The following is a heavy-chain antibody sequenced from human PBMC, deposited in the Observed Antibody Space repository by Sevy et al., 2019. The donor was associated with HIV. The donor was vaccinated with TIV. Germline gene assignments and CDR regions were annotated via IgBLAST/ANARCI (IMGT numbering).Heavy chain of an antibody. Sequence: SETLSLTCTXXXXXXXXSXYXWXWXXQPPXXGLEWIAXXXXXENTFYDPSLKSRVTISADTSKNQFSLNLKSVTXTXXATYYCVGXXLTYXNGXSXXXYWGQGTVVTVSS. J-gene: IGHJ4*02. V-gene: IGHV4-39*01. CDR2: XXXXENT. D-gene: IGHD2-21*01. CDR3: VGXXLTYXNGXSXXXY. CDR1: XXXXXXSXYX.